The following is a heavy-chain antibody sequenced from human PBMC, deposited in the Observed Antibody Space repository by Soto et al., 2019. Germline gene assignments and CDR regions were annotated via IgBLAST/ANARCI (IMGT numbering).Heavy chain of an antibody. Sequence: SETLSLTCTVTGFSIISGSYFWSWIRQPPGKALEWLGYVYYTGATSYNPALGGRVTISLDTSKTQFSLKLTSVTAADTAVYFCARDNPSPFQYSPAGWFDPWGQGRMVTVSS. CDR2: VYYTGAT. J-gene: IGHJ5*02. CDR1: GFSIISGSYF. CDR3: ARDNPSPFQYSPAGWFDP. D-gene: IGHD2-15*01. V-gene: IGHV4-61*01.